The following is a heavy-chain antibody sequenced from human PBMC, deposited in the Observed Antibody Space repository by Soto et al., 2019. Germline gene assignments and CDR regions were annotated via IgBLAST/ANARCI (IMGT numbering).Heavy chain of an antibody. V-gene: IGHV3-48*03. CDR1: GFTFSSYE. D-gene: IGHD4-17*01. Sequence: GGSLRLSCAASGFTFSSYEMIWVRQAPGKGLDWVSYISSTGYTIYQADSVKGRFTISRDNVKNSLYLQMNSLRAEDTAVYYRARGLYGDYGNWFDPWGQGTLVTVSS. CDR2: ISSTGYTI. J-gene: IGHJ5*02. CDR3: ARGLYGDYGNWFDP.